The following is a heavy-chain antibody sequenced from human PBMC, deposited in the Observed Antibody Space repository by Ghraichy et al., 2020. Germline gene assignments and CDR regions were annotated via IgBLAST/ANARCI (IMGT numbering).Heavy chain of an antibody. D-gene: IGHD3-3*01. Sequence: ESLNISCTVSGGSISSSSYYWGWIHQPPGKGLEWIGSIYYSGSTYYNPSLKSRVTISVDTSKNQFSLKLSSVTAADTAVYYCARHVQATKTYYDFWSGSYYYYYGMDVWGQGTTVTVSS. CDR3: ARHVQATKTYYDFWSGSYYYYYGMDV. J-gene: IGHJ6*02. V-gene: IGHV4-39*01. CDR1: GGSISSSSYY. CDR2: IYYSGST.